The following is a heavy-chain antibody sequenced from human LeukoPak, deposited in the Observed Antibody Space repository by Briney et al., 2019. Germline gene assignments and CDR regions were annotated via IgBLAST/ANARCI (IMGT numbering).Heavy chain of an antibody. Sequence: SETLSLTCSVSGDSFSDYCWSWIRQPAGKGLEWIGRIHTSGKTNYSPSLKSRVTLSVDTSKNQFSLNLSSVTAADTAVYYCARDSPPGGAHYYYYMDVWGKGTTVTVSS. J-gene: IGHJ6*03. CDR2: IHTSGKT. CDR3: ARDSPPGGAHYYYYMDV. CDR1: GDSFSDYC. D-gene: IGHD1-26*01. V-gene: IGHV4-4*07.